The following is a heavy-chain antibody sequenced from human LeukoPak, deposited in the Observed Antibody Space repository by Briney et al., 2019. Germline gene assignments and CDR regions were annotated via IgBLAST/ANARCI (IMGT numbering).Heavy chain of an antibody. V-gene: IGHV3-30*04. CDR2: ISYDGSNK. J-gene: IGHJ6*03. CDR1: GFTFSNYA. D-gene: IGHD6-13*01. Sequence: GGSLRLSCAASGFTFSNYAMHWVRQAPGKGLEWVAVISYDGSNKYYADFVKGRFTISRDNAKNSLYLQMNSLRAEDTAVYYCARETGIAAAPPTYYYYYYMDVWGKGTTVTVSS. CDR3: ARETGIAAAPPTYYYYYYMDV.